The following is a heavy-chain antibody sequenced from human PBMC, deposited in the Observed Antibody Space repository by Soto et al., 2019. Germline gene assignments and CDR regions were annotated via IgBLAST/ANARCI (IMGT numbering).Heavy chain of an antibody. CDR3: ARDRPEFYSSYPPYLDY. CDR1: GYTFTSYG. D-gene: IGHD6-6*01. Sequence: ASVKVSCKASGYTFTSYGISWVRQAPGQGLEWMGWISAYNGNTNYAQKFQGRVTMTTDTSTSTVYMELSSLRSEDTAVYYCARDRPEFYSSYPPYLDYWGQGTLDTVSS. CDR2: ISAYNGNT. V-gene: IGHV1-18*01. J-gene: IGHJ4*02.